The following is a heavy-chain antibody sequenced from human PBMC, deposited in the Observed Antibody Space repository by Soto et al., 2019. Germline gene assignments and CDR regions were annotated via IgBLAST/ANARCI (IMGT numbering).Heavy chain of an antibody. V-gene: IGHV3-23*01. CDR1: GFTFSSYA. CDR3: AKGPNDRYCFSTDCYISWFDP. D-gene: IGHD2-2*01. Sequence: EVQLLESGGGLVKPGGSLRLSCAASGFTFSSYAMTWVRQAPGKGLEWVSGISGSGGSTYHADSVKGRFTISRDNSKNTVYLQLNSLRAEDTAVFYCAKGPNDRYCFSTDCYISWFDPWGQGTLVTVSS. J-gene: IGHJ5*02. CDR2: ISGSGGST.